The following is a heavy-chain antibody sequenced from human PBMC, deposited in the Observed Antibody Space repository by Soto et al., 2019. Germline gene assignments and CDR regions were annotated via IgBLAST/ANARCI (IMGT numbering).Heavy chain of an antibody. CDR1: GGSVRSGSYY. CDR2: IYQSGTT. Sequence: SETLSLTCSVSGGSVRSGSYYWTWIRQPPGKGLEWIGYIYQSGTTNYNASLKSRVTISIDTSKNQFFLKLNSVAAADTAVYYCARDSSGRHDYWGQGTLVTVSS. V-gene: IGHV4-61*01. CDR3: ARDSSGRHDY. J-gene: IGHJ4*02. D-gene: IGHD3-22*01.